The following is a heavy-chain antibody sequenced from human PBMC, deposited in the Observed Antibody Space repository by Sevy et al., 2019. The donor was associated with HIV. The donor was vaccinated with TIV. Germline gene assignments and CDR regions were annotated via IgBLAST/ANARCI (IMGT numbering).Heavy chain of an antibody. CDR1: GFTFSFHG. V-gene: IGHV3-30*03. CDR3: ARDNSSSFDW. D-gene: IGHD6-6*01. J-gene: IGHJ4*02. CDR2: ISYDGTYK. Sequence: GGSLRLSCAASGFTFSFHGMHWVRQGPGKGLEWVALISYDGTYKYYAESVKGRFTISRDNSKNTLNLQMNSLRVEDTAVYYCARDNSSSFDWWGQGTLVTVSS.